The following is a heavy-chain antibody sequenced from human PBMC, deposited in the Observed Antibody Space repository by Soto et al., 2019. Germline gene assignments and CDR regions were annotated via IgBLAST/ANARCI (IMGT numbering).Heavy chain of an antibody. CDR1: GYTFTRNG. CDR2: ISPNSGNI. CDR3: VKARASNTWPSREV. J-gene: IGHJ6*02. Sequence: GAEVKKPGASVNVSCKTSGYTFTRNGISWVRQAPGQGLEWMGWISPNSGNIKYAQKLQGRVIMTTDTSTSTAYMELRSLRSDDTAVYYCVKARASNTWPSREVWGPGTTVTVSS. V-gene: IGHV1-18*01. D-gene: IGHD4-4*01.